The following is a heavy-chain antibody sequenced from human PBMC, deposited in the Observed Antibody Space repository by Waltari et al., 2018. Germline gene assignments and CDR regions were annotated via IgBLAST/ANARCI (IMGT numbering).Heavy chain of an antibody. CDR2: ISWNDDK. J-gene: IGHJ5*02. CDR3: AHRTSIAAAGLPWFDP. Sequence: QITLKESGPTLVKPTQTLTLTCTFSGFSLSTSGVGVGWIRQPPGKALEWLALISWNDDKRYSPSLKSMLTITKDTSKNQVVLTMTNMDPVDTATYYCAHRTSIAAAGLPWFDPWGQGTLVTVSS. D-gene: IGHD6-13*01. CDR1: GFSLSTSGVG. V-gene: IGHV2-5*01.